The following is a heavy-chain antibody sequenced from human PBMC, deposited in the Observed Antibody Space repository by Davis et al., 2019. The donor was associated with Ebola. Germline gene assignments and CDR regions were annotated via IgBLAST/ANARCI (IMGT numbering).Heavy chain of an antibody. J-gene: IGHJ6*02. CDR1: TVTFGVDA. CDR2: ISYDGVTK. Sequence: GESLKISCAASTVTFGVDAMSWVRQAPGKGLEWVAIISYDGVTKDYADSVRGRFIISRDNSKKPVYLQMNSLPTEDTAVYYCGKGGSYFASGSHWVRYYGMDVWGQGSTVTVSS. CDR3: GKGGSYFASGSHWVRYYGMDV. D-gene: IGHD3-10*01. V-gene: IGHV3-30-3*01.